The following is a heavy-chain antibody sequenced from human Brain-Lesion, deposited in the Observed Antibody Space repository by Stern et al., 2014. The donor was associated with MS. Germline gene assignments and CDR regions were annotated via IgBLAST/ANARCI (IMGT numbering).Heavy chain of an antibody. Sequence: QVQLQESGPGLVKPSETLSLTCTVSGGSIGRSSYYWGWIRQPPGKGLEWIGNIFYTGSTFYDPSLKSRVPISVDTSNTHFPLSLNSVTAADTAVYYCARGAGVFDSWGQGTLVTVSP. J-gene: IGHJ4*02. V-gene: IGHV4-39*02. CDR1: GGSIGRSSYY. D-gene: IGHD6-19*01. CDR2: IFYTGST. CDR3: ARGAGVFDS.